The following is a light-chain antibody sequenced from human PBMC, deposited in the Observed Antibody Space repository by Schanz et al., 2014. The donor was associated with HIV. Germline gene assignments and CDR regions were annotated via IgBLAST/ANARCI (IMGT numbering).Light chain of an antibody. CDR2: DVS. V-gene: IGLV2-14*01. Sequence: QSALTQPASVSGSPGQSITISCTGSSSDVGGYNYVSWNQQYPGKAPTLIIYDVSNRPSGVSNRFSGSKSGNTASLTISGLQAEDEADYYCSSYTSSSTLFGTGTKLTVL. CDR1: SSDVGGYNY. CDR3: SSYTSSSTL. J-gene: IGLJ1*01.